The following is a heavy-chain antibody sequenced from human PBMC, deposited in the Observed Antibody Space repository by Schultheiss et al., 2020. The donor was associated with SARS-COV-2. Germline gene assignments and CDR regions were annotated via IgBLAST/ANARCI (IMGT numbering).Heavy chain of an antibody. D-gene: IGHD3-16*02. Sequence: GESLKISCAASGFTFSSYWMSWVRQAPGKGLEWVAVIWYDGSNKYYADSVKGRFTISRDNSKNTLYLQMNSLRAEDTAVYYCAREIGSMITFGGVIGHDVDDAFDIWGQGTMVTVSS. J-gene: IGHJ3*02. CDR1: GFTFSSYW. CDR2: IWYDGSNK. V-gene: IGHV3-33*08. CDR3: AREIGSMITFGGVIGHDVDDAFDI.